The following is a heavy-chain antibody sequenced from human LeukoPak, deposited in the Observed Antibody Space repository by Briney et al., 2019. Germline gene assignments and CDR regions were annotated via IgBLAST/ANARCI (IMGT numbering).Heavy chain of an antibody. Sequence: GGSLRLSCTASGFTFGDYAMSWVRQAPGKGLEWVAVILSDGNSKYYADSVKGRFTISRDNSKNTLYLLMNSLRAEDTAVYYCAKDLGSIQYHDSWGQGTLVTVSS. V-gene: IGHV3-30*04. CDR3: AKDLGSIQYHDS. J-gene: IGHJ5*01. CDR1: GFTFGDYA. CDR2: ILSDGNSK. D-gene: IGHD4-11*01.